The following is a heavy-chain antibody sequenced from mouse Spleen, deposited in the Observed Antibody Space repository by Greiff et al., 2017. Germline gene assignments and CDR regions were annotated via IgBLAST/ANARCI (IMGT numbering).Heavy chain of an antibody. V-gene: IGHV1-26*01. CDR3: ARDGGYDDY. CDR2: INPNNGGT. CDR1: GYTFTDYY. D-gene: IGHD2-2*01. J-gene: IGHJ2*01. Sequence: EVQLQQSGPELVKPGASVKISCKASGYTFTDYYMNWVKQSHGKSLEWIGDINPNNGGTSYNQKFKGKATLTVDKSSSTAYMELRSLTSEDSAVYYCARDGGYDDYWGQGTTLTVSS.